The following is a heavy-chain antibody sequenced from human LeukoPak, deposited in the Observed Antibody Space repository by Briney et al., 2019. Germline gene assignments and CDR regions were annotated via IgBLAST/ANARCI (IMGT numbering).Heavy chain of an antibody. CDR3: AAQLERRARWFDP. V-gene: IGHV4-59*01. J-gene: IGHJ5*02. Sequence: PSETLSLTCTVSGGSISSYYWSWIRQPPGKGLEWIGYIYYSGSTNYYPSLKSRVTMSVNTSKNEFPLKLSSVTAADTAVYYCAAQLERRARWFDPWGQGTLVTVSS. D-gene: IGHD1-1*01. CDR2: IYYSGST. CDR1: GGSISSYY.